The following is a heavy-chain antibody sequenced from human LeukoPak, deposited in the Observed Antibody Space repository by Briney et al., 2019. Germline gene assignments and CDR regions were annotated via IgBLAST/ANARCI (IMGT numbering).Heavy chain of an antibody. Sequence: PGGSLRLSCAASGFTVSSNYMSWVRQAPGKGLEWVSVIYSGGITYYADSVKGRFNLSRDHSKNTLYLQMNSLRADDTAVYYWARGGARGYSYGYVDYWGQGTLVTVSS. CDR1: GFTVSSNY. CDR2: IYSGGIT. V-gene: IGHV3-53*01. CDR3: ARGGARGYSYGYVDY. D-gene: IGHD5-18*01. J-gene: IGHJ4*02.